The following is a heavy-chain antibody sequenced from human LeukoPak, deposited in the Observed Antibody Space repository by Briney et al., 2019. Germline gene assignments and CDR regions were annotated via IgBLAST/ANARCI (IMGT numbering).Heavy chain of an antibody. V-gene: IGHV3-21*01. D-gene: IGHD3-3*01. CDR2: ISSSSSYI. Sequence: GGSLRLSCAASGLTFSSHWMHWVRQAPGKGLEWVSSISSSSSYIYYADSVKGRFTISRDNSKNTLYLQMNSLRSEDTAMYYCARVGTSFDFWSGYQDDYWGQGTLVTVSS. J-gene: IGHJ4*02. CDR1: GLTFSSHW. CDR3: ARVGTSFDFWSGYQDDY.